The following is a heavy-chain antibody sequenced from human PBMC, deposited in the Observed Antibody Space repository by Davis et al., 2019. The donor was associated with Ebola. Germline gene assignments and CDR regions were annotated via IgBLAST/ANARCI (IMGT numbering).Heavy chain of an antibody. CDR3: VSIPTLSYHPPI. V-gene: IGHV4-59*01. CDR2: IYYSGST. J-gene: IGHJ4*02. Sequence: GSLRLSCTVSGGSISSYYWSWIRQPPGKGLEWIGYIYYSGSTNYNPSLKSRVTISVDTSKNQFSLKLSSVTAADTAVYYCVSIPTLSYHPPIWGQGTLVAVSS. CDR1: GGSISSYY. D-gene: IGHD2-2*01.